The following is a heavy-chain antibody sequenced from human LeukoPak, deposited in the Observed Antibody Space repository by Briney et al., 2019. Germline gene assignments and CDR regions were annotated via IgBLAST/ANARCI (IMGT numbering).Heavy chain of an antibody. V-gene: IGHV1-69*04. CDR3: ARLMVAANIGYCSGGSCYSSDY. D-gene: IGHD2-15*01. CDR1: GGTFSSYA. Sequence: ASVKVSCKASGGTFSSYAISWVRQAPGQGLEWMGRIIPILGIANYVQKFQGRVTITADKSTSTAYMELSSLRSEDTAVYYCARLMVAANIGYCSGGSCYSSDYWGQGTLVTVSS. J-gene: IGHJ4*02. CDR2: IIPILGIA.